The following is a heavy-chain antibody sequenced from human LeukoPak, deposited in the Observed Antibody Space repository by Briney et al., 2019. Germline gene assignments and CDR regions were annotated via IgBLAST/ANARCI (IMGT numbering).Heavy chain of an antibody. CDR2: VYYTGRT. V-gene: IGHV4-39*01. CDR1: GGSISASTFY. Sequence: SETLSLTCAVSGGSISASTFYWGWIRQPPGKGLEWIGSVYYTGRTYYNPSLKSRVTISVNPSKNQFSLKLSSVTAADTAVYYCARHSSGWPWGYYGMDVWGQGTTVTVSS. CDR3: ARHSSGWPWGYYGMDV. D-gene: IGHD6-19*01. J-gene: IGHJ6*02.